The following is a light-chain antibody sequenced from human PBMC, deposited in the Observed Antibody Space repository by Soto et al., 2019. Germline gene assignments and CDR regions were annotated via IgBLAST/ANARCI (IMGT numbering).Light chain of an antibody. J-gene: IGLJ1*01. V-gene: IGLV2-14*01. CDR3: SSYTSSSTDV. Sequence: QSALTQPASVSGSPGQSMTISCTGTSSDVGGYDYVSWYQHHPGKAPKLTIYEVSNRPSGVSNRFSGSKSGNTASLTISGLQAEDEAEYYCSSYTSSSTDVFGTGTKVTVL. CDR1: SSDVGGYDY. CDR2: EVS.